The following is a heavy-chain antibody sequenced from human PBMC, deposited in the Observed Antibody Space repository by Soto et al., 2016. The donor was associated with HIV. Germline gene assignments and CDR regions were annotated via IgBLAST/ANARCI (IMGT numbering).Heavy chain of an antibody. D-gene: IGHD3-9*01. CDR1: GFTFSSYA. CDR2: ISGSGGST. Sequence: EVQLLESGGGLVQPGGSLRLSCAASGFTFSSYAMSWVRQAPGKGLEWVSAISGSGGSTYCADSVKGRFTISRDNSKNTLYLQMNSLRAEDTAVYYCAKDRRPEYYDILTGYDSRLYYFDYWGQGTLVTVSS. V-gene: IGHV3-23*01. J-gene: IGHJ4*02. CDR3: AKDRRPEYYDILTGYDSRLYYFDY.